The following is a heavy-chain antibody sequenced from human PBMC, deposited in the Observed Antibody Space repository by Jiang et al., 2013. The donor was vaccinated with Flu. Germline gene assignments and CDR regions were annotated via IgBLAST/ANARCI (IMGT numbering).Heavy chain of an antibody. CDR3: AWDPGDMGFSFDS. CDR1: GDNVSSNTAT. Sequence: QTLSLTCVISGDNVSSNTATWNWIRQSPSRGLEWLGRTYFRSRWYSDYAVSVKSRITISPDTSKNRFSLHLKSVTPEDTSVYFCAWDPGDMGFSFDSWGQGTLVTVSS. D-gene: IGHD7-27*01. J-gene: IGHJ4*02. CDR2: TYFRSRWYS. V-gene: IGHV6-1*01.